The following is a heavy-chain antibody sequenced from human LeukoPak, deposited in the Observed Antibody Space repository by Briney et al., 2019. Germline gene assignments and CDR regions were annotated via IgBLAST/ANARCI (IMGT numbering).Heavy chain of an antibody. CDR2: INPNSGGT. Sequence: GASVKVSCKASGYTLTGYYMHWVRQAPGQGLEWMGWINPNSGGTNYAQKFQGRVTMTRDTSISTAYMELSRLRSDDTAVYYCAAEIAVAGIRSFDYWGQGTLVTVSS. CDR3: AAEIAVAGIRSFDY. CDR1: GYTLTGYY. D-gene: IGHD6-19*01. V-gene: IGHV1-2*02. J-gene: IGHJ4*02.